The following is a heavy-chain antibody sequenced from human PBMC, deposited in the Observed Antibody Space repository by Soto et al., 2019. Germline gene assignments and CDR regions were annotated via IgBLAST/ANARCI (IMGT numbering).Heavy chain of an antibody. Sequence: EVQLVQSGGGLVQPGGSLRLSCAASGFSVTTNYMSLVRQAPGKGLEWVSVIYSGGYTYYAESVKGRFTISRDNSEDTLYLQMNSLSAEDTAVYYCAIGFSSSVWFDSWGQGTLGTVSS. CDR2: IYSGGYT. J-gene: IGHJ5*02. CDR1: GFSVTTNY. CDR3: AIGFSSSVWFDS. D-gene: IGHD6-6*01. V-gene: IGHV3-53*01.